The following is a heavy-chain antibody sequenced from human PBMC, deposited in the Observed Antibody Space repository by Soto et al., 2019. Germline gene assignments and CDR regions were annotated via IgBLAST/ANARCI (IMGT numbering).Heavy chain of an antibody. Sequence: GGSLRLSCAASGFTFSGSAMHWVRQASGKGLEWVGRIRSKANSYATAYAVSVKGRFTISRDDSKNTAYLQMNSLKTEDTAVYYCTGRSYGMDVWGQGTTVTVSS. CDR1: GFTFSGSA. D-gene: IGHD3-10*01. CDR3: TGRSYGMDV. CDR2: IRSKANSYAT. J-gene: IGHJ6*02. V-gene: IGHV3-73*01.